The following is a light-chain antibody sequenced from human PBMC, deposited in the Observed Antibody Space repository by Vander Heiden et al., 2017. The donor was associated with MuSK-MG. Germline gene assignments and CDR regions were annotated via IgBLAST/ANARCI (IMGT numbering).Light chain of an antibody. CDR2: GAS. CDR1: QSVRSN. V-gene: IGKV3-15*01. CDR3: QQYNNWPLT. Sequence: EIVMTQSPATLSVSPGERATLSCRASQSVRSNLAWYQQKPGQAPRLLIYGASTRATGIPARFSGSGSGTEFTLTISSLQSEDFAVYYCQQYNNWPLTFGGGTKEEIK. J-gene: IGKJ4*01.